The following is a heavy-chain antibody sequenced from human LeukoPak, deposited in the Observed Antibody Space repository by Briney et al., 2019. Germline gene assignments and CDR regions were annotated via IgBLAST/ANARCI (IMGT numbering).Heavy chain of an antibody. CDR1: GGTFGSYA. Sequence: SVNVSCKASGGTFGSYAISWVRQAPGQGLEWMGGIIPIFGTANYAQKFQGRVTITADESTSTAYMELSSLRSEDTAVYYCARGGSIAARPYYYYGMDVWGQGTTVTVSS. D-gene: IGHD6-6*01. CDR2: IIPIFGTA. CDR3: ARGGSIAARPYYYYGMDV. J-gene: IGHJ6*02. V-gene: IGHV1-69*13.